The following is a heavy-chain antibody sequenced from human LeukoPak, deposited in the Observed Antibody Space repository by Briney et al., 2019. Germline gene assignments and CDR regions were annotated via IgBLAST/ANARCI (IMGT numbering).Heavy chain of an antibody. CDR3: ARGGPDSSDYSSLFDY. J-gene: IGHJ4*02. CDR1: GFTFSNYW. Sequence: GRSLRLSCAASGFTFSNYWMSRVRQAPGKGLVWVSRINSDGSSRHYADSVKGRFTISRDNAKNTLHLQMTSLRAEDTAVYYCARGGPDSSDYSSLFDYWGRGSWSPSPQ. V-gene: IGHV3-74*01. CDR2: INSDGSSR. D-gene: IGHD3-22*01.